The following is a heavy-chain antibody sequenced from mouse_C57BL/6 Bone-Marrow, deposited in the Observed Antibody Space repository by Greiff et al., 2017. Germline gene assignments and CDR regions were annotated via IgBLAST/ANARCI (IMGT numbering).Heavy chain of an antibody. CDR3: TPYGGFAY. D-gene: IGHD1-1*01. J-gene: IGHJ3*01. CDR2: IDPEDGDT. V-gene: IGHV14-1*01. CDR1: GFNIKDSY. Sequence: EVQLQQSGAELVRPGASVKLSCTASGFNIKDSYMHWVKQRPEQGLEWIGRIDPEDGDTEYAPKFQGKATMTADTSSSTAYLHLSSLTSEDTAVYYCTPYGGFAYWGQGTLVTVSA.